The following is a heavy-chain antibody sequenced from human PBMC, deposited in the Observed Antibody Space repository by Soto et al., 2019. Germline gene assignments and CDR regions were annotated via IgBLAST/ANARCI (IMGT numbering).Heavy chain of an antibody. Sequence: SETLSLTCTVSGGSISSYYWSWIRQPPGKGLEWIGYIYYSGSTNYNPSLKSRVTISVDTSKNQFSLKLSSVTAADTAVYYCARVGKYFGAATVDWFDPWGQGTLVTVSS. D-gene: IGHD3-3*01. CDR3: ARVGKYFGAATVDWFDP. CDR2: IYYSGST. V-gene: IGHV4-59*01. J-gene: IGHJ5*02. CDR1: GGSISSYY.